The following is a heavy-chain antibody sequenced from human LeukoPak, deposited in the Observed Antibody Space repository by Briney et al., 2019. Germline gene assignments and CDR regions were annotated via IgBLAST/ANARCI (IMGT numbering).Heavy chain of an antibody. Sequence: SETLSLTCAVYGGSFSGYYWSWIRQPPGKGLEWIGEINHSGSTNYNPSLKSRVTISVDTSKNQSSLKLSSVTAADTAVYYCARSEYYDSSGPDYWGQGTLVTVSS. CDR2: INHSGST. CDR1: GGSFSGYY. J-gene: IGHJ4*02. V-gene: IGHV4-34*01. CDR3: ARSEYYDSSGPDY. D-gene: IGHD3-22*01.